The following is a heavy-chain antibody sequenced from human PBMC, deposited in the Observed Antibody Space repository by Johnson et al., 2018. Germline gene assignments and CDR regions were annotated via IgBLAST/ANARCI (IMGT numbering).Heavy chain of an antibody. CDR1: GFTFSSYA. D-gene: IGHD7-27*01. V-gene: IGHV3-33*08. CDR2: IWYDGSIK. CDR3: ARGNWGDAFDI. J-gene: IGHJ3*02. Sequence: QVQLVQSGGGVVQPGRSXRLSCAASGFTFSSYAMHWVRQAPGKGLEWVAVIWYDGSIKYYADSGKGRFTISSDNSKNTLYLQMNSLRAEDTAVYYCARGNWGDAFDIWGQGTMVTVSS.